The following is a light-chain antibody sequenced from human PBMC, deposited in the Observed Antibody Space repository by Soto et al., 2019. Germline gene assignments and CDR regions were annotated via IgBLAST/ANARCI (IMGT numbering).Light chain of an antibody. CDR3: HQYNRT. Sequence: DIQMTQSPSALSASVGDRVTITCRASQSVSTRLAWYQQKPGKAPKLLIYDASSLASGVPARFSGSGSGTEFTLTSGILQPDYFAPYYCHQYNRTFGQGTKVELK. CDR1: QSVSTR. V-gene: IGKV1-5*01. J-gene: IGKJ1*01. CDR2: DAS.